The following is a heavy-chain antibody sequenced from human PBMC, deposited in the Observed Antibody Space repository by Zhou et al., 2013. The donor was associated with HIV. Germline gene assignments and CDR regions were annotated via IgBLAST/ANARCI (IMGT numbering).Heavy chain of an antibody. CDR3: ARCYYDNSGCDY. CDR2: IIPFFGTA. V-gene: IGHV1-69*12. CDR1: GGTFRTSA. J-gene: IGHJ4*02. Sequence: QVHLVQSGAEVKEPGSSVKVSCKASGGTFRTSAVSWVRLAPGQGLEWMGGIIPFFGTANYAQKFQGRVAITAAESTNTAYMELSSLRSEDTAVYYCARCYYDNSGCDYWGQGTLVTVSS. D-gene: IGHD3-22*01.